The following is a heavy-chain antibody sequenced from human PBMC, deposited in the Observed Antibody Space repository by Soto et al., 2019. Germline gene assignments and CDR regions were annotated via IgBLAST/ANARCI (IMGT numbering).Heavy chain of an antibody. CDR3: ARDEASYYGSGSYSTEY. D-gene: IGHD3-10*01. J-gene: IGHJ4*02. CDR2: ISSSSSYI. V-gene: IGHV3-21*01. Sequence: GGSLRLSCAASGFTFSSYSMNWVRQAPGKGLEWVSSISSSSSYIYYADSVKGRFTISRDNAKNSLYLQMNSLRAEDTAVYHCARDEASYYGSGSYSTEYWGQGTLVTVSS. CDR1: GFTFSSYS.